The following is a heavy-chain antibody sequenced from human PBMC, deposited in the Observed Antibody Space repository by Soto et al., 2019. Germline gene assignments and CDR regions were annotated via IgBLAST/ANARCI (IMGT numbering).Heavy chain of an antibody. V-gene: IGHV4-31*03. CDR2: ISYSGST. Sequence: PSETLSLTCTVSGGSISDGYYWSWIRQHPGKGLEWIGSISYSGSTSYNPSLKSRLTISVDRSKSQFSLNLSSVTAADTAVYYCASWYNVRAFDIWGQGTMVTVSS. J-gene: IGHJ3*02. CDR1: GGSISDGYY. CDR3: ASWYNVRAFDI. D-gene: IGHD1-20*01.